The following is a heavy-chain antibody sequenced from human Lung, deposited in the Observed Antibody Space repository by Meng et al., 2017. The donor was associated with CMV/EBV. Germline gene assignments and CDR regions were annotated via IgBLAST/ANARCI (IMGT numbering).Heavy chain of an antibody. J-gene: IGHJ6*02. V-gene: IGHV3-13*01. CDR2: IGTAGDT. Sequence: SGAASGFTFSSYDMHWVRQATGKGLEWVSAIGTAGDTYYPGSVKGRFTISRENAKNSLYLQMNSLRAGDTAVYYCARSATVTTLGSRYGMDVWGQGXTVTVSS. CDR3: ARSATVTTLGSRYGMDV. D-gene: IGHD4-11*01. CDR1: GFTFSSYD.